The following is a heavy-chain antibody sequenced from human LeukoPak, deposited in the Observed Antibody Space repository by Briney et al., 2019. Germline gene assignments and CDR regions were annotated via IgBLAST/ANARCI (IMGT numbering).Heavy chain of an antibody. CDR1: GFTFSSYS. J-gene: IGHJ5*02. D-gene: IGHD3-10*01. CDR3: ARDPYGSGSYGVFP. V-gene: IGHV3-48*01. CDR2: ISSSSSTI. Sequence: GGSLRLSCAASGFTFSSYSMNWVRQAPGKGLERVSYISSSSSTIYYADSVKGRFTISRDNAKNSLYLQMNSLRAEDTAVYYCARDPYGSGSYGVFPWGQGTLVTVSS.